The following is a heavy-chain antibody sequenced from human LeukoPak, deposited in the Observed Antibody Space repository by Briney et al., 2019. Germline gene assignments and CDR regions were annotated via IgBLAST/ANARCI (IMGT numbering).Heavy chain of an antibody. V-gene: IGHV4-4*07. J-gene: IGHJ4*02. CDR2: IYISGTT. Sequence: SETLSLTCSVSGVSISSYYWSWVRQTAGKGLEWIGRIYISGTTNYNPSLNSRVTMSIDTSKNQFSLRLTSVTAADTGVYYCARTGGYDYHIDHWGQGTQVTVSS. D-gene: IGHD5-12*01. CDR3: ARTGGYDYHIDH. CDR1: GVSISSYY.